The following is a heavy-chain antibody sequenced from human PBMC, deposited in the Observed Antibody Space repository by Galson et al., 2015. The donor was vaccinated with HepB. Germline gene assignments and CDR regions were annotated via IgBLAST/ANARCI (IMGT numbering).Heavy chain of an antibody. J-gene: IGHJ4*02. CDR3: ARDTGLYSSSSGVDY. CDR2: ISGSGGST. D-gene: IGHD6-6*01. Sequence: SLRLSCAASGFTFSSYAMSWVRQAPGKGLEWVSAISGSGGSTYYADSVKGRFTISRDNSKNTLYLQMNTLRAEDTAVYYCARDTGLYSSSSGVDYWGQGTLVTVSS. V-gene: IGHV3-23*01. CDR1: GFTFSSYA.